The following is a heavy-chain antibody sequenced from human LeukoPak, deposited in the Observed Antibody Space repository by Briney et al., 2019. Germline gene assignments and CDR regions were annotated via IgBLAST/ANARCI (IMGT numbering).Heavy chain of an antibody. CDR3: ARLPGPLLGARWFDP. CDR2: MFHTGRT. J-gene: IGHJ5*02. V-gene: IGHV4-39*07. Sequence: TSETLSLTCTVSGDSISSSYYYWGWIRQPPGKGLEWIGSMFHTGRTDYNPSLKSRVTISLDTSKNQYSLNLSSMTAADTAVYYCARLPGPLLGARWFDPWGQGTLVTVSS. CDR1: GDSISSSYYY. D-gene: IGHD1-26*01.